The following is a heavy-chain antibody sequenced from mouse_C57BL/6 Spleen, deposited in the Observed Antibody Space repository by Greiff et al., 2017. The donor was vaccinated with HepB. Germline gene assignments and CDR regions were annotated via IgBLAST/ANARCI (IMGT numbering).Heavy chain of an antibody. CDR2: INPNNGGT. V-gene: IGHV1-18*01. J-gene: IGHJ3*01. CDR3: ARYKLGRRFAY. Sequence: EVQLQQSGPELVKPGASVKIPCKASGYTFTDYNMDWVKQSHGKSLEWIGDINPNNGGTIYNQKFKGKATLTVDKSSSTAYMELRSLTSEDTAVYYCARYKLGRRFAYWGQGTLVTVSA. CDR1: GYTFTDYN. D-gene: IGHD4-1*01.